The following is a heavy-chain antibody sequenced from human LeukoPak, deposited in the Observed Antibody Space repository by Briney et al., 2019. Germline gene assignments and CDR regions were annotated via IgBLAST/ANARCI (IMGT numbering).Heavy chain of an antibody. CDR2: INPSGGGT. D-gene: IGHD3-22*01. CDR1: GNSY. Sequence: GASVKVSCKASGNSYIHWVRQAPGQGLEWMGMINPSGGGTSYAQKFQGRVAMTRDTSISTAYMELSRLRSDDTAVYYCARALYYYDSSGYPLDYWGQGTLVTVSS. V-gene: IGHV1-46*01. CDR3: ARALYYYDSSGYPLDY. J-gene: IGHJ4*02.